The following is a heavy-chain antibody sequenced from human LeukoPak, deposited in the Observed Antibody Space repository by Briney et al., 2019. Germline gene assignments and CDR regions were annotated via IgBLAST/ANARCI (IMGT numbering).Heavy chain of an antibody. J-gene: IGHJ4*02. CDR3: AKDLAAVPGNKYFAY. Sequence: GGSLRLSCAASGFTFSTYDMTWVHQAPGKGLEWVSSISGSGGSTYYADSVKGRFTTSRDNSKNTLYLQMNGLRAEDTAVYYCAKDLAAVPGNKYFAYWGQGTLVTVSS. CDR1: GFTFSTYD. D-gene: IGHD6-19*01. V-gene: IGHV3-23*01. CDR2: ISGSGGST.